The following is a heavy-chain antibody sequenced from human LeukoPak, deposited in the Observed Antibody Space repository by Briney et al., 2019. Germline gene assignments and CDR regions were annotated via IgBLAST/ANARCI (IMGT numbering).Heavy chain of an antibody. D-gene: IGHD2-2*01. Sequence: GESLKISCKGSGYSFTTFWIGWVRQTPGKGLEWMGIIYPGDSDTRYSPSFQGQVTISADKSINTAYLQWSSLKASDTAVYYCARPHCTTTTCFPNFHYYYYMDVWGTGTTVTVSS. J-gene: IGHJ6*03. V-gene: IGHV5-51*01. CDR3: ARPHCTTTTCFPNFHYYYYMDV. CDR1: GYSFTTFW. CDR2: IYPGDSDT.